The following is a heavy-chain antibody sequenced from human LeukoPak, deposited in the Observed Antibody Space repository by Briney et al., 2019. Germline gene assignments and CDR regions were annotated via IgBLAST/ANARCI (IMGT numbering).Heavy chain of an antibody. V-gene: IGHV4-59*01. J-gene: IGHJ3*02. D-gene: IGHD2-8*01. CDR1: GGSMRSYY. CDR2: IYYSGST. Sequence: PSETLSLTCTVSGGSMRSYYWGWIRQPPGKGLDWIGYIYYSGSTDYNPSLKSRVTISVDTSKNQFSLKMSSVTAADTAVYCCARAPNGFGAFDIWGPGTMVTVSS. CDR3: ARAPNGFGAFDI.